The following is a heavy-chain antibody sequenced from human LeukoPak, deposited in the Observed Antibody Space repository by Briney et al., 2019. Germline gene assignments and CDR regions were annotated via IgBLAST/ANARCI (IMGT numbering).Heavy chain of an antibody. CDR3: ARGIRDYYDSSGGENY. V-gene: IGHV3-11*01. CDR1: GFTFSDYF. J-gene: IGHJ4*02. D-gene: IGHD3-22*01. Sequence: GGSLRLSCAASGFTFSDYFMSWIRQAPGKGLEWVSYISSSGSTIYYADSVKGRFTISRDNAKNSLYLQMNSLRAEDTAVYYCARGIRDYYDSSGGENYWGQGTLVTVSS. CDR2: ISSSGSTI.